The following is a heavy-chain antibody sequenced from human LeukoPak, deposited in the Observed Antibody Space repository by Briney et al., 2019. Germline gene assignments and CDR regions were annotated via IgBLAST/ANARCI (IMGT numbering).Heavy chain of an antibody. CDR1: GGTFSSYA. V-gene: IGHV1-69*05. CDR3: ARDPVVAAHFDY. Sequence: SVKVSCKASGGTFSSYAISWVRQAPGQGLEWMGRIIPIFGTANYAQKFQGRVTITTDESTSTAYMELSGLRSEDTAVYYCARDPVVAAHFDYWGQGTLVTVSS. CDR2: IIPIFGTA. D-gene: IGHD2-15*01. J-gene: IGHJ4*02.